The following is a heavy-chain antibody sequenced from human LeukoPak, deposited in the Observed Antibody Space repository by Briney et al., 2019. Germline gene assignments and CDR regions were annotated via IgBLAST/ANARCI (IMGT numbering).Heavy chain of an antibody. V-gene: IGHV3-13*01. J-gene: IGHJ4*02. Sequence: GGPPRLSCAASGFAFSSYDMHWVRQVSGKGLEWVSAIGHAGDTYYADSVKGRFTISREDAKNYFFLQMNSLRAGDTAVYFCAALGDSIYWGQGTLVTVSS. D-gene: IGHD1-26*01. CDR3: AALGDSIY. CDR1: GFAFSSYD. CDR2: IGHAGDT.